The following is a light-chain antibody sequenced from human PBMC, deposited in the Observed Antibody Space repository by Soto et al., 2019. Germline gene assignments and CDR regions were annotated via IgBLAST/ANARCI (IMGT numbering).Light chain of an antibody. V-gene: IGLV2-8*01. Sequence: QSVLTQPPSASGSHGQSATISCTGTSSDVGGYNYVTWYQQHPGKAPKLMIYEVSKRPSGVPDRFSGSKSGNTASLAVSGLQAEDEADYYCTSYAGSNNFVFGTGTKVTVL. CDR1: SSDVGGYNY. CDR3: TSYAGSNNFV. CDR2: EVS. J-gene: IGLJ1*01.